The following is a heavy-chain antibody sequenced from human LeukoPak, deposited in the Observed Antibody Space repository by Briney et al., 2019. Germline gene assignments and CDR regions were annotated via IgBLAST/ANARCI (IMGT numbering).Heavy chain of an antibody. CDR3: ASHYGSGSYSDY. CDR2: IYSGGST. J-gene: IGHJ4*02. D-gene: IGHD3-10*01. CDR1: GFTVSSNY. Sequence: PGGSLRLSCAASGFTVSSNYMSWARQAPGKGLEWVSVIYSGGSTYYADSVKGRFTISRDNSKNTLYLQMNSLRAEDSAVYYCASHYGSGSYSDYWGQGTLVTVSS. V-gene: IGHV3-53*01.